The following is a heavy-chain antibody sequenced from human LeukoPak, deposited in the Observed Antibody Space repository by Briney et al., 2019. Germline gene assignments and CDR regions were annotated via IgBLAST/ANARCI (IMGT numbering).Heavy chain of an antibody. Sequence: ASVRVSCKASGGTFSSYAISWVRQATGQGLEWMGWMNPNSGNTGYAQKFQGRVTMTRNTSISTAYVELSSLRSEDTAVYYCARRVTDSSGYYYFTEYFQHWGQGTLVTVSS. CDR3: ARRVTDSSGYYYFTEYFQH. J-gene: IGHJ1*01. CDR2: MNPNSGNT. CDR1: GGTFSSYA. D-gene: IGHD3-22*01. V-gene: IGHV1-8*02.